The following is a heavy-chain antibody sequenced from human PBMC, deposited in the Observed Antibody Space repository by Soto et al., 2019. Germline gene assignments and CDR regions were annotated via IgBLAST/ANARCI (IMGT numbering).Heavy chain of an antibody. CDR2: IYSSGST. CDR1: GGSISSYY. J-gene: IGHJ5*02. Sequence: ETLSLTCSVSGGSISSYYWCWIRQPAGKGLEWIGRIYSSGSTKYNPSLKSRVIMSVDTSKNHFSLKLYSVTAADTAVYYCERTLEAAGTENWFDPWGQGTLVTVSS. V-gene: IGHV4-4*07. D-gene: IGHD6-13*01. CDR3: ERTLEAAGTENWFDP.